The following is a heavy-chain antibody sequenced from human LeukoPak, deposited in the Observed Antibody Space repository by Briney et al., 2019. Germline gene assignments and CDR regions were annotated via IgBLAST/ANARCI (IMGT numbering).Heavy chain of an antibody. D-gene: IGHD5-12*01. J-gene: IGHJ4*02. Sequence: GGSLRLSCAASGFTFSNAWMSWVRQAPGKGLEWVGRIKSKTDGGTTDYAAPVKGRFTISRDDSKNTLYLQMNSLKTEDTAVYYCTTGPGYSGYDYYFDYWGQGTLVTVSS. CDR2: IKSKTDGGTT. CDR1: GFTFSNAW. CDR3: TTGPGYSGYDYYFDY. V-gene: IGHV3-15*01.